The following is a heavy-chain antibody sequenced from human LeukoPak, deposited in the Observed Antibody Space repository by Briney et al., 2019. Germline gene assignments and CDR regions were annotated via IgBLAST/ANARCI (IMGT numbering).Heavy chain of an antibody. V-gene: IGHV3-74*01. D-gene: IGHD3-10*01. CDR1: GFTFSSYW. J-gene: IGHJ4*02. Sequence: GGSLRLSCAASGFTFSSYWMHWVRQVPGKGLVWVSRINSDGNNTRHADSVKGRFTISRDNAKNSLYLQMNSLRAEDTAVYYCARDVEFEATGFDYWGQGTLVTVSS. CDR2: INSDGNNT. CDR3: ARDVEFEATGFDY.